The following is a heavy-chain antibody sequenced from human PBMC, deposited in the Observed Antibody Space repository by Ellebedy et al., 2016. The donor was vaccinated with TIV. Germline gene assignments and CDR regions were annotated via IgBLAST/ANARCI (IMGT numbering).Heavy chain of an antibody. Sequence: GGSLRLSCAASGFIFSNSGMNWVRQAPGKGLEWVAFIRFDGNNAYYADSVKGRFTISRDNSKNTLYLQMNSLRAEDTAVYYCAKDRDIYGGAPYNAMHIWGQGTTVTVSS. D-gene: IGHD5-18*01. CDR1: GFIFSNSG. CDR3: AKDRDIYGGAPYNAMHI. V-gene: IGHV3-30*02. CDR2: IRFDGNNA. J-gene: IGHJ6*02.